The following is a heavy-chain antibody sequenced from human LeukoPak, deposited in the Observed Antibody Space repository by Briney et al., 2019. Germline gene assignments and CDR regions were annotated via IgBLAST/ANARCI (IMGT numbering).Heavy chain of an antibody. Sequence: SETLSLTCTVSGGSISSYYWSCIRQPPGKGLEWIGYIYYSGSTNYKPSLKSRVTISVDTSKNQFSLKLNSVTAADTAVYYCARGGYYGSGNDFRFDPWGQGTLVTVSS. CDR1: GGSISSYY. CDR3: ARGGYYGSGNDFRFDP. CDR2: IYYSGST. V-gene: IGHV4-59*01. D-gene: IGHD3-10*01. J-gene: IGHJ5*02.